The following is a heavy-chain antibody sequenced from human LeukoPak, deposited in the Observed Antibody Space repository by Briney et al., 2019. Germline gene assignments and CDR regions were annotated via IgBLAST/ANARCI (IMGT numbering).Heavy chain of an antibody. V-gene: IGHV3-23*01. J-gene: IGHJ4*02. CDR2: ISGSGGST. Sequence: GGSLRLSCAAPGFTFSSYAMSWVRQAPGKGLEWVSAISGSGGSTYYADSVKGRFTISRDNSKNTLYLQMNSLRAEDTAVYYCAKDPYSSSWRYYFDYWGQGTLVTVSS. CDR1: GFTFSSYA. D-gene: IGHD6-13*01. CDR3: AKDPYSSSWRYYFDY.